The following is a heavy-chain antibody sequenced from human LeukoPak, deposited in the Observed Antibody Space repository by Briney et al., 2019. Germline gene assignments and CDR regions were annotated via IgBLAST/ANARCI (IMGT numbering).Heavy chain of an antibody. J-gene: IGHJ4*02. Sequence: ASVKVSCKASGYTFTGYCMHWVRQAPGQGLEWMGWINPNSGGTNYAQKFQGWVTMTRDTSISTAYMELSRLRSDDTAVYYCARASGREATTGNFDYWGQGTLVTVSS. CDR2: INPNSGGT. CDR3: ARASGREATTGNFDY. CDR1: GYTFTGYC. V-gene: IGHV1-2*04. D-gene: IGHD1-26*01.